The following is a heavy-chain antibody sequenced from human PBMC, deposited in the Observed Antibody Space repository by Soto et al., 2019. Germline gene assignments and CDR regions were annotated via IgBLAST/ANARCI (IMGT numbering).Heavy chain of an antibody. D-gene: IGHD1-26*01. CDR2: TYYSGST. Sequence: SETLSLTCTVSGGSLSSGAYYWSWIRQHPGKGLEWIAYTYYSGSTYYNPSPKSRVTISVDTSKNQFSLNLSSLTAADTAVYYCARGWEGRDDAFDIWGQGTMVT. J-gene: IGHJ3*02. CDR3: ARGWEGRDDAFDI. CDR1: GGSLSSGAYY. V-gene: IGHV4-31*03.